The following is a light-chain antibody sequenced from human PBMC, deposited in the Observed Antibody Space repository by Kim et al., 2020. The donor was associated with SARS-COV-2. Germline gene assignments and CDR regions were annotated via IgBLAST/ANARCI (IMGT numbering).Light chain of an antibody. Sequence: SASVGQGVNLTCQASQDISNYLNWYQQKPGRAPNLLIYDASTLQTGVSSRFSGSGSGTEFTFTINSLQPDDIATYFCQQYEDLPYTFGQGTKLEIK. CDR3: QQYEDLPYT. J-gene: IGKJ2*01. CDR2: DAS. V-gene: IGKV1-33*01. CDR1: QDISNY.